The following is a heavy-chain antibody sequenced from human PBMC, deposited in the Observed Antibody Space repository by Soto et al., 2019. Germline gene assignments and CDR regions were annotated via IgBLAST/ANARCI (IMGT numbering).Heavy chain of an antibody. J-gene: IGHJ4*02. V-gene: IGHV1-69*13. CDR1: GGTFSRYA. Sequence: VASVQVSCKASGGTFSRYAMIWVRQAPGQGLEWMGGIIPIFGTANYVQKFQGRVTITADESTSTAYMELTSLTSEDTAVYFCARDHHSSRPYYFDLWGQGTLVTVSS. CDR2: IIPIFGTA. CDR3: ARDHHSSRPYYFDL. D-gene: IGHD2-2*01.